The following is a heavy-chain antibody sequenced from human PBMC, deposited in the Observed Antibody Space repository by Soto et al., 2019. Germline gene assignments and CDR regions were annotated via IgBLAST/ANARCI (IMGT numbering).Heavy chain of an antibody. CDR3: AREGWDTHIYYYYGMDV. CDR2: IKQDGSEK. Sequence: LRLSCAASGFTFSSYWMSWVRQAPGKGLEWVANIKQDGSEKYYVDSVKGRFTISRDNAKNSLYLQMNSLRAEDTAVYYCAREGWDTHIYYYYGMDVWGQGTTVTVSS. J-gene: IGHJ6*02. D-gene: IGHD1-26*01. V-gene: IGHV3-7*03. CDR1: GFTFSSYW.